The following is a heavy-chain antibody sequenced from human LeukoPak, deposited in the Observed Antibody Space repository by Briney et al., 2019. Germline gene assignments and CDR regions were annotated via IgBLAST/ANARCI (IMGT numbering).Heavy chain of an antibody. Sequence: SETLSLTCAVYGGSFSGYYWSWIRQPPGKGLEWTGEINHSGSTNYNPSLKSRVTISVDTSKNQFSLKLSSVTAADTAVYYCARGSSRESYWGQGTLVTVSS. CDR2: INHSGST. D-gene: IGHD2-2*01. CDR3: ARGSSRESY. CDR1: GGSFSGYY. V-gene: IGHV4-34*01. J-gene: IGHJ4*02.